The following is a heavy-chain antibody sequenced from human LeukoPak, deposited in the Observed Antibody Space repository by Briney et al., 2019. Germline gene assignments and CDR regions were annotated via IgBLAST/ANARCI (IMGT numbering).Heavy chain of an antibody. J-gene: IGHJ4*02. D-gene: IGHD2-2*01. CDR1: GFTFSSYG. V-gene: IGHV3-30*03. CDR3: ARANDSVVPAALDY. CDR2: ISYDGSNK. Sequence: GGSLRLSCAASGFTFSSYGMHWVRQAPGKGLEWVAVISYDGSNKYYADSVKGRFTTSRDNSKNTLYLQMNSLRAEDTAVYYCARANDSVVPAALDYWGQGTLVTVSS.